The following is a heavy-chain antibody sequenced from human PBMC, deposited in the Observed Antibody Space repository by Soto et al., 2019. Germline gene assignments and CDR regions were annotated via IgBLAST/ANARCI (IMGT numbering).Heavy chain of an antibody. CDR3: ARVRREAAHWGFDS. CDR1: GGSISSGGYS. V-gene: IGHV4-61*08. CDR2: IYYSGST. D-gene: IGHD7-27*01. Sequence: SETLSLTCAVSGGSISSGGYSWSWIRQPPGKGLEWIGYIYYSGSTSYNPSLKSRVTMSVDTSKNQFSLKLSSVTAAVTAVYYCARVRREAAHWGFDSWGQGTLVTVSS. J-gene: IGHJ4*02.